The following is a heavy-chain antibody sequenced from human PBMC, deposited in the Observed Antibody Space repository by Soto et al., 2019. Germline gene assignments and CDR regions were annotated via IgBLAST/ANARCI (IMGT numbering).Heavy chain of an antibody. CDR1: GYTFTSYG. J-gene: IGHJ6*02. V-gene: IGHV1-18*01. CDR3: ARDDEYSRPEYYYYGMDV. CDR2: ISAYNGNT. D-gene: IGHD6-6*01. Sequence: ASVKVSCKASGYTFTSYGISWVRQAPGQGLEWMGWISAYNGNTNYAQKLQGRVTMTTDTSTSTAYMELRSLRSDDTAVYYCARDDEYSRPEYYYYGMDVWGQGTTVTVSS.